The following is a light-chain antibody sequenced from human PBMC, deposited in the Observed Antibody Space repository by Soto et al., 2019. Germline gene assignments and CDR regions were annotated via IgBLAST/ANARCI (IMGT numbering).Light chain of an antibody. V-gene: IGKV1-9*01. CDR2: GAS. Sequence: IHLIQSPSSLSASVGDRVTITCRASQGISSYLAWYQQKPGKAPKLLIYGASTLEGGVPFRFSGSGSGTDFTLFISCVQPEDFATYYWQQLKTCPTTFAQAPRLEIK. CDR3: QQLKTCPTT. CDR1: QGISSY. J-gene: IGKJ5*01.